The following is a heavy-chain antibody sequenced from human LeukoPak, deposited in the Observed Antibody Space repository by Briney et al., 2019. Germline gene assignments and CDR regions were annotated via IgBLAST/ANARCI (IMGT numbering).Heavy chain of an antibody. V-gene: IGHV4-34*01. J-gene: IGHJ6*03. D-gene: IGHD2-15*01. CDR1: NGSFSGYH. CDR3: ARGYCSGGSCYSYYYYNYMDV. CDR2: KSDTGIT. Sequence: SETLSLTCGVSNGSFSGYHWNWIRQSPGRGLEWIGEKSDTGITNYNPSLKSRVTISVDTSKNQFSLKLSSVTAADTAVYYCARGYCSGGSCYSYYYYNYMDVWGKGTTVTVSS.